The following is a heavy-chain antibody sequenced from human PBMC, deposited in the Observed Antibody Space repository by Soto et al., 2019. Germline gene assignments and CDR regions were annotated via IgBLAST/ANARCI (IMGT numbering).Heavy chain of an antibody. V-gene: IGHV3-30*18. CDR3: AKDIQIYSSNYYFDY. J-gene: IGHJ4*02. CDR1: GFTFSTYG. Sequence: GGSLRLSCAASGFTFSTYGMHWVRQAPGKGLEWVAVISYDGSNKYYADSVRGRLTISRDNSKNKLYLQMNSLRAEDAAVYYCAKDIQIYSSNYYFDYWGQGTLVTVSS. CDR2: ISYDGSNK. D-gene: IGHD6-19*01.